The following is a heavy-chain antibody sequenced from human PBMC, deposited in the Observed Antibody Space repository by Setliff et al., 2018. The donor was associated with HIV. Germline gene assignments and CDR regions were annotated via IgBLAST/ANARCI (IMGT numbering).Heavy chain of an antibody. CDR3: ARHDHSDNLSYPMDV. Sequence: PSETLSLTCTVSGGSISDSRYYWGWIRQPPGKGLEWIGNIYYSGSTYYSPSLKSRLTISVDTSKNQFSLNLSSVTAADTAVYYCARHDHSDNLSYPMDVWGKGTTVTVSS. CDR1: GGSISDSRYY. V-gene: IGHV4-39*01. D-gene: IGHD3-22*01. CDR2: IYYSGST. J-gene: IGHJ6*03.